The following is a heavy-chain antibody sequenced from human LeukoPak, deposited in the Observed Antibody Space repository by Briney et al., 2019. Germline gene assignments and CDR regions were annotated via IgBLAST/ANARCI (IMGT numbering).Heavy chain of an antibody. J-gene: IGHJ3*02. CDR1: GFTFSSYG. CDR3: ARAVELERRVRAFDI. CDR2: IRYDGSNK. D-gene: IGHD1-1*01. V-gene: IGHV3-30*02. Sequence: GGSLRLSCAASGFTFSSYGMHWVRQAPGKGLEWVAFIRYDGSNKYYADSVKGRFTISRDNSKNTLYLQMNSLRAEDTAVYYCARAVELERRVRAFDIWGQGTMVTVSS.